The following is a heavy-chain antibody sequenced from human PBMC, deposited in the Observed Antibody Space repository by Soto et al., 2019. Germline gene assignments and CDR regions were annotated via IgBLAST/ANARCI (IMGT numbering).Heavy chain of an antibody. V-gene: IGHV3-23*01. J-gene: IGHJ4*02. CDR2: ISGSGYST. CDR1: GFTFSNYA. CDR3: AKDQGSSWYEIDY. D-gene: IGHD6-13*01. Sequence: EVQLLESGGGLVQPGGSLRLSCAASGFTFSNYAVTWVRQAPGKGLEWVSTISGSGYSTYYADSVKGRFTISRDNSKNTLYQQMNSLRAEDTAVYYCAKDQGSSWYEIDYWGQGTLVTVSS.